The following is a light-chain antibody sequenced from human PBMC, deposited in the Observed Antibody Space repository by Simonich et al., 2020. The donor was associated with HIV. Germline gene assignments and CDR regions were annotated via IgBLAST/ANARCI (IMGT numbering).Light chain of an antibody. V-gene: IGKV4-1*01. J-gene: IGKJ3*01. CDR3: QQYYSTPLT. CDR1: QSVLYISNNNNY. CDR2: WAS. Sequence: DIVMTQSPDSLAVSLGERATINCKSSQSVLYISNNNNYLAWYQQKPGQPPKLLIYWASTRESGVPDRFSASGSGTDFTLTISSLQAEDVAVYYCQQYYSTPLTFGPGTKVDIK.